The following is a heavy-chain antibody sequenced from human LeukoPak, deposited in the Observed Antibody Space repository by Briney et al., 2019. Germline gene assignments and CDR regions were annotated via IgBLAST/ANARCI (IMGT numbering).Heavy chain of an antibody. J-gene: IGHJ4*02. V-gene: IGHV4-34*01. CDR2: IYHSGST. Sequence: SSETLSLTCAVYGGSFSGYYWSWIRQPPGKGLEWIGEIYHSGSTNYNPSLKSRVTISVDTSKNQFSLKLSSVTAADTAVYYCARGRVSGIDYWGQGTLVTVSS. D-gene: IGHD6-13*01. CDR3: ARGRVSGIDY. CDR1: GGSFSGYY.